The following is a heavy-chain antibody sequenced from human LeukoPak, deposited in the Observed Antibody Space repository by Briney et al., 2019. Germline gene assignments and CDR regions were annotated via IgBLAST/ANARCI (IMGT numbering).Heavy chain of an antibody. CDR2: IWYDGSNK. CDR3: ARVTDMGWFDR. D-gene: IGHD2-15*01. V-gene: IGHV3-33*01. J-gene: IGHJ5*02. Sequence: GESLKISCAASGFTFSSYGMHWVRQAPGKGLEWVAVIWYDGSNKYYADSVKGRFTIPRDNSKNTLYLQMNSLRADDTAVYYCARVTDMGWFDRWSQGTLVTVSS. CDR1: GFTFSSYG.